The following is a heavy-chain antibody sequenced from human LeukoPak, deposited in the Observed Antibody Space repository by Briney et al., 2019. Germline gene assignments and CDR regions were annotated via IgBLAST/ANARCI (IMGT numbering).Heavy chain of an antibody. V-gene: IGHV3-23*01. D-gene: IGHD4/OR15-4a*01. J-gene: IGHJ4*02. CDR3: AREWRGAFDY. Sequence: GGSLRLSCAASGFTFSNYAMSWVRQAPGKGVEWVSAISGSGGSTYYADSVKGRFTISRDNAKNPLYLQMNSLRAEDTAVYYCAREWRGAFDYWGQGTLVTVSS. CDR2: ISGSGGST. CDR1: GFTFSNYA.